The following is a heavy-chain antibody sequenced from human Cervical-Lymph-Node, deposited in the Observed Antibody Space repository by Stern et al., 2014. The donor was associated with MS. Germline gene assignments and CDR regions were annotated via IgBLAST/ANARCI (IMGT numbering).Heavy chain of an antibody. D-gene: IGHD6-19*01. Sequence: VQLVESGAEVKKPGASVKVSCKAFGYTFTSNKMHWVRQAPGQGLEWMGIINPGCGSTRYAQKLQGRVTMTRDTSTSTVYMELTSLRSEDTAVYSCARDNGGWSVDSWGQGTLVIVSS. J-gene: IGHJ4*02. V-gene: IGHV1-46*01. CDR3: ARDNGGWSVDS. CDR2: INPGCGST. CDR1: GYTFTSNK.